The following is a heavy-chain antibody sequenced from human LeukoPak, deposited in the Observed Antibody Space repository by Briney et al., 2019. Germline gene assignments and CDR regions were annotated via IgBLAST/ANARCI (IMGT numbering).Heavy chain of an antibody. CDR3: AKTLVPAAMGAFDI. J-gene: IGHJ3*02. D-gene: IGHD2-2*01. Sequence: GGSLRLSCAASGFTFGSYGMHWVRQAPGKGLEWVAFIRYDGSNKYYADSVKGRFTISRDNSKNTLYLQMNSLRAEDTAVYYCAKTLVPAAMGAFDIWGQGTMVTVSS. CDR2: IRYDGSNK. V-gene: IGHV3-30*02. CDR1: GFTFGSYG.